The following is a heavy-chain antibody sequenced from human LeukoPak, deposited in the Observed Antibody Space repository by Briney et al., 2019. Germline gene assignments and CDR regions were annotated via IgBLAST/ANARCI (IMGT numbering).Heavy chain of an antibody. J-gene: IGHJ4*02. CDR1: GFIFSSYA. CDR3: GKDPDSGGWFFFTY. CDR2: ISESGSST. D-gene: IGHD6-19*01. V-gene: IGHV3-23*01. Sequence: PGGSLRLSCAASGFIFSSYAMNWVRQTPGKGLEWVSGISESGSSTYYADTVKGRFTISRDNSKNTLYLQMNSLRAEDTAVYYCGKDPDSGGWFFFTYGGQEPLVTVSS.